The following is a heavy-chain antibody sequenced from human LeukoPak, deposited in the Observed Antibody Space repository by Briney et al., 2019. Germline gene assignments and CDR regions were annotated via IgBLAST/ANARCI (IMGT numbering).Heavy chain of an antibody. Sequence: SETLSLTCTVSGGSISGGAYFWSWIRQHPGKGLEWIGYIYYSGNTCYNPSLKSPVIISIDTSKNQFSLNLISVTAADTAVYYCARGRITILSGGMDVWGQGTTVTVSS. D-gene: IGHD3-9*01. CDR1: GGSISGGAYF. V-gene: IGHV4-31*01. CDR2: IYYSGNT. J-gene: IGHJ6*02. CDR3: ARGRITILSGGMDV.